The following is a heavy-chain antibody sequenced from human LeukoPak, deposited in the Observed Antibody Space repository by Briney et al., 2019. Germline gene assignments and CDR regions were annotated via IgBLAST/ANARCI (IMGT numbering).Heavy chain of an antibody. V-gene: IGHV1-18*01. D-gene: IGHD6-19*01. Sequence: GASVTVSCKASGYTFTSYGISWVRQAPGQGLEWMGWISAYNGNTNYAQKLQGRVTMTTDTSTSTAYMELRSLRSDDTAVYYCARSARWQWLQMGDYWGQGTLVTVSS. J-gene: IGHJ4*02. CDR3: ARSARWQWLQMGDY. CDR2: ISAYNGNT. CDR1: GYTFTSYG.